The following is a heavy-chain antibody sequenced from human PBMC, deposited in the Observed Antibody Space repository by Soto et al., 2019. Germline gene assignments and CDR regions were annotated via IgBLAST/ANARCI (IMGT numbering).Heavy chain of an antibody. D-gene: IGHD5-12*01. J-gene: IGHJ4*02. CDR1: GDTFTIFA. CDR3: ARDLGSGYDPGDY. Sequence: QVQLVQSGAEVKKPGSSVKVSCKASGDTFTIFAISWVRQAPGQGLEWMGGIIPTIGTTNYALRFQGRITITGDESTGTAYMELSSLKSEDTAVYYCARDLGSGYDPGDYWGQGTLVTVSS. V-gene: IGHV1-69*12. CDR2: IIPTIGTT.